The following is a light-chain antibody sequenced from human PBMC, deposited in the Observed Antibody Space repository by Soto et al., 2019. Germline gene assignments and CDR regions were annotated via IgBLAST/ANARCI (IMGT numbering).Light chain of an antibody. CDR1: QGIRNY. Sequence: DIQMTQSPPSLSASVGDGVTITCRASQGIRNYVAWYQQIPGKAPKLLIYAASTLQSGVPSRFSGSGSGTDFTLTINGLQPEDVATYSCQKYSSVPVFGPGTKVEIK. CDR2: AAS. V-gene: IGKV1-27*01. J-gene: IGKJ3*01. CDR3: QKYSSVPV.